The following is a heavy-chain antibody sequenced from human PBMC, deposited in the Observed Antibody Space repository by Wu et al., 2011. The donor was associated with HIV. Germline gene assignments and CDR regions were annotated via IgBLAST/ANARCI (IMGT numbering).Heavy chain of an antibody. V-gene: IGHV1-69*14. CDR3: ARDLGGDEDC. J-gene: IGHJ4*02. CDR2: IIPIFGTT. Sequence: QVQLVQSGAGVKKALGSSVKVSCKASGGTFSSYAINWVRQAPGQGLEWMGGIIPIFGTTNYAQKFRGRVSITADKSTSTAYMELSSLRSEDTAVYYCARDLGGDEDCWGQGTLVTRLL. D-gene: IGHD2-21*01. CDR1: GGTFSSYA.